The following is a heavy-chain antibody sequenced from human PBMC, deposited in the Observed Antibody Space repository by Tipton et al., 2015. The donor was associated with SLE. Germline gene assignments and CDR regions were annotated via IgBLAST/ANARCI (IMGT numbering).Heavy chain of an antibody. D-gene: IGHD3-22*01. CDR3: ARSLHDSSGYTSARDAFDI. J-gene: IGHJ3*02. CDR2: IYYSGST. V-gene: IGHV4-59*11. Sequence: TLSLTCTVSGGSIRSHYWSWVRQPPGQGLEWIGDIYYSGSTNYNPSLKSRVTISVDTSKNQFSLKLSSVTAADTAVYYCARSLHDSSGYTSARDAFDIWGQGTMVTVSS. CDR1: GGSIRSHY.